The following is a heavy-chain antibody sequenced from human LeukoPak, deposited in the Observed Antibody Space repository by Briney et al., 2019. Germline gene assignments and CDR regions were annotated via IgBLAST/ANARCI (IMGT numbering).Heavy chain of an antibody. D-gene: IGHD3-22*01. Sequence: GGSLRLSCAASGFTFSSYWMSWVRQAPGKGLEWVANIKQDVSEKYYVDSVKGRFTISRDNAKNSLYLQMNSLRAEDTAVYYCAREGMYYYDSSGLSTHFDYWGQGTLVTVSS. V-gene: IGHV3-7*01. CDR1: GFTFSSYW. J-gene: IGHJ4*02. CDR3: AREGMYYYDSSGLSTHFDY. CDR2: IKQDVSEK.